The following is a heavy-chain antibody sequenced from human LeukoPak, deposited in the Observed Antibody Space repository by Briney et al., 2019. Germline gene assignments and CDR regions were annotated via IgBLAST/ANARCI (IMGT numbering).Heavy chain of an antibody. D-gene: IGHD1-26*01. CDR3: ARGLVGAADY. Sequence: SVKVSCKASGGTFSSYAISWVRQAPGQGLEWMGGIIPIFGTANYAQKFQGRVAITTDVSTSTAYMELSSLRSEDTAVYYCARGLVGAADYWGQGTLVTVSS. CDR1: GGTFSSYA. CDR2: IIPIFGTA. V-gene: IGHV1-69*05. J-gene: IGHJ4*02.